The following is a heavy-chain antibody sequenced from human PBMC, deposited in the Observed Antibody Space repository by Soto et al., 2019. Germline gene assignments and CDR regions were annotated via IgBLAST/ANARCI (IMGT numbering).Heavy chain of an antibody. D-gene: IGHD3-16*01. CDR2: ISDDGSNK. CDR1: GFTFSSYA. V-gene: IGHV3-30-3*01. Sequence: QVQLVESGGGVVQPGRSLRLSCAASGFTFSSYAMHWVRQAPGKGLEWVAGISDDGSNKYYADSVKGRFTISRGNSKNTLYLKMNSLRAEDTAVYYCARDGGYWGQGTLVTVSS. CDR3: ARDGGY. J-gene: IGHJ4*02.